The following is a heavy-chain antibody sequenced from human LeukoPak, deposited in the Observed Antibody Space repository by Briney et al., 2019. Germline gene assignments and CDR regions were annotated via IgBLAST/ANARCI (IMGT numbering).Heavy chain of an antibody. J-gene: IGHJ4*02. D-gene: IGHD3-16*02. CDR1: GLTFSNAW. V-gene: IGHV3-15*01. CDR2: IKSKTDGGTT. Sequence: GGSLRLSCAASGLTFSNAWMSWVRQAPGKGLQWVGRIKSKTDGGTTDYAAPVKGRFTISRDDSKNTLYLQMNSLKTEDTAVYYCTTEYYDYVWGSYPYYFDYWGQGTQVTVSS. CDR3: TTEYYDYVWGSYPYYFDY.